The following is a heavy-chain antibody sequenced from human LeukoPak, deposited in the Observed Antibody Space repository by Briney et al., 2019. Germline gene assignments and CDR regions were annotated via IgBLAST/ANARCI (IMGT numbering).Heavy chain of an antibody. CDR3: AKEGLYDYYYDSSGLAIEYFQH. CDR2: ISGSGGST. Sequence: AGGSLRLSCAASGFTFSSYAMSWVRQAPGKGLEWVSAISGSGGSTYYADSVKGRFTISRDNSKNTLYLQMNSPRAEDTAVYYCAKEGLYDYYYDSSGLAIEYFQHWGQGTLVTVSS. V-gene: IGHV3-23*01. CDR1: GFTFSSYA. J-gene: IGHJ1*01. D-gene: IGHD3-22*01.